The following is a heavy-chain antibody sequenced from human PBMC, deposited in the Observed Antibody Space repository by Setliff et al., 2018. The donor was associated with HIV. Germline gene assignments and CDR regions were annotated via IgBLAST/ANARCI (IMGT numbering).Heavy chain of an antibody. CDR3: TTEFPLSSPYYYDSSGYYY. CDR1: GYTFTSYA. V-gene: IGHV1-3*01. J-gene: IGHJ4*02. Sequence: GASVKVSCKASGYTFTSYAMHWVRQAPGQRLEWMGWITVGDGNTKYSQKFQGRVTITRDTSASTAYMELSSLRSEDTAVYYCTTEFPLSSPYYYDSSGYYYWGQGTLVTVSS. CDR2: ITVGDGNT. D-gene: IGHD3-22*01.